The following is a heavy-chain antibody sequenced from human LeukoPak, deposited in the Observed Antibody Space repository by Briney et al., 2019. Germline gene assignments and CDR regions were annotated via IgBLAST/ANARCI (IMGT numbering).Heavy chain of an antibody. D-gene: IGHD4-17*01. CDR1: GFTFSSYS. CDR3: ARGAPHGPHGDY. Sequence: QPGGSLRLSCAASGFTFSSYSMNWVRQAPGKGLEWVSYISSSGSTIYYADSVKGRFTISRDNAKNSLYLQMNSLRAEDTAVYYCARGAPHGPHGDYWGQGTLVTVSS. J-gene: IGHJ4*02. CDR2: ISSSGSTI. V-gene: IGHV3-48*04.